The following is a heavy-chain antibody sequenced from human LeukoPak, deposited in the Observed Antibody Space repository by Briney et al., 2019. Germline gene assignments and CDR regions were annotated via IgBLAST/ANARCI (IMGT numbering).Heavy chain of an antibody. J-gene: IGHJ6*02. CDR2: ITNNADAT. V-gene: IGHV3-23*01. CDR1: GFTFRNVA. CDR3: AKDFWSGNYQSGGLDV. D-gene: IGHD3-3*01. Sequence: PGGSLRLSCAASGFTFRNVAMSWVRQAPGKGLEWVSHITNNADATYYADSVKGRFTVSRDNSNNILYLQLDSLRAEDAAVYYCAKDFWSGNYQSGGLDVWAQGSTVTVS.